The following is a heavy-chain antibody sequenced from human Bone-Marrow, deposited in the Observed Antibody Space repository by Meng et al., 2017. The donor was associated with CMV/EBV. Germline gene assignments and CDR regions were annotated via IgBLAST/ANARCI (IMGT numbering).Heavy chain of an antibody. CDR2: IHHSGSA. V-gene: IGHV4-34*01. CDR3: ARIVAGEYEEPPPADQSDVDV. J-gene: IGHJ6*02. Sequence: SETLSLTCAVYSGSFSNYYWSWIRQPPGQGLEWIGEIHHSGSANYNPSLKSRVTMSVDTSKNQFSLKLRSVTATDTAVYYCARIVAGEYEEPPPADQSDVDVWGQGTTVTVSS. CDR1: SGSFSNYY. D-gene: IGHD4-17*01.